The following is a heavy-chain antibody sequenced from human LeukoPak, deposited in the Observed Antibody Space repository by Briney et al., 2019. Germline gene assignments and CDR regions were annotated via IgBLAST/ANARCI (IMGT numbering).Heavy chain of an antibody. CDR3: AKDHSSGFVDY. CDR1: GFTFSSFV. J-gene: IGHJ4*02. Sequence: GGSLRLSCTGSGFTFSSFVMHWVRQAPGKGLEWVTLISYDGINEHYADSVKGRFTISRDNSKNTLYLQMNSLRVEDTAVYYCAKDHSSGFVDYWGQGTLVAVSS. V-gene: IGHV3-30*18. D-gene: IGHD6-19*01. CDR2: ISYDGINE.